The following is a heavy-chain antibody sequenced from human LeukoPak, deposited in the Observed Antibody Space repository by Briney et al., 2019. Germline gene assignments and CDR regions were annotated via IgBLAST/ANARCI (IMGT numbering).Heavy chain of an antibody. D-gene: IGHD6-19*01. CDR1: GYTFTGYY. J-gene: IGHJ4*02. V-gene: IGHV1-2*06. CDR2: INPNSGGT. CDR3: ARDFSQWLVPGY. Sequence: ASVKVSCKATGYTFTGYYMHWVRQAPGQGLEWMGRINPNSGGTNYAQKFQGRVTMTRDTSISTAYMELSRLRSDDTAVYYCARDFSQWLVPGYWGQGTLVTVSS.